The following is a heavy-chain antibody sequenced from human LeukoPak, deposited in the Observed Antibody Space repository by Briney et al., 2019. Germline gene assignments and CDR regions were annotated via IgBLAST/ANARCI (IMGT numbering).Heavy chain of an antibody. CDR3: ARGSGDIYGMDV. CDR2: INHSGST. CDR1: GGSLGGYY. D-gene: IGHD3-10*01. V-gene: IGHV4-34*01. J-gene: IGHJ6*04. Sequence: SETLSPTCAVYGGSLGGYYWSWIRQPPGKGVEWIGEINHSGSTNYNPSLKSRVTISVDTSKNQFSLKLSSVTAADTAVYYCARGSGDIYGMDVWGKGTTVTVSS.